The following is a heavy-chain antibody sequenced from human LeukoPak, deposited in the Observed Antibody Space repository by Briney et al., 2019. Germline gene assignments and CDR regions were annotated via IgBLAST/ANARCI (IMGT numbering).Heavy chain of an antibody. D-gene: IGHD3-3*01. CDR1: GFTFSSYS. CDR2: ISSSSSTI. Sequence: PGGSLRLSCAASGFTFSSYSMNWVRQAPGKGLEWVSYISSSSSTIYYADSVKGRFTISRDSAKNSLYLQMNSLRDEDTAVYYCARDRFLEWPGPFDYWGQGTLVTVSS. V-gene: IGHV3-48*02. J-gene: IGHJ4*02. CDR3: ARDRFLEWPGPFDY.